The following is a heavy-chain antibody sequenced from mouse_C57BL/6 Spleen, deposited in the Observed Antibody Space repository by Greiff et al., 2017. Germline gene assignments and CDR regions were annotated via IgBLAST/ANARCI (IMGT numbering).Heavy chain of an antibody. Sequence: QVQLQQPGAELVKPGASVKLSCKASGYTFTSYWMQWVKQRPGQGLEWIGEIDPSDSHTNYNQKFKGKATLTVDTSSSTAYMQLSSLTSEDSAVSYCARGGVYYDDDEGDYWGQGTTLTVSS. V-gene: IGHV1-50*01. D-gene: IGHD2-4*01. CDR3: ARGGVYYDDDEGDY. CDR1: GYTFTSYW. CDR2: IDPSDSHT. J-gene: IGHJ2*01.